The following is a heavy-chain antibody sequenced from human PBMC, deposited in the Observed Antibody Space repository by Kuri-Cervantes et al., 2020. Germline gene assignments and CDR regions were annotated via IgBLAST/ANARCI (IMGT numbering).Heavy chain of an antibody. CDR1: GFTFSDYY. CDR3: ARTIMGATFDY. J-gene: IGHJ4*02. Sequence: GESLKISCAASGFTFSDYYMSWIRQAPGEGLEWVSYISGSRTTIYYADSVKGRFTISRDNAKNSLYLQMNSLRAEDTAVYFCARTIMGATFDYWGQGTLVTVSS. V-gene: IGHV3-11*01. D-gene: IGHD1-26*01. CDR2: ISGSRTTI.